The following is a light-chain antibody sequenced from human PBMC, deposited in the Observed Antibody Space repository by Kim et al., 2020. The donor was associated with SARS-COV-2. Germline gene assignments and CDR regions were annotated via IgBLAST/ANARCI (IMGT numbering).Light chain of an antibody. V-gene: IGLV1-40*01. CDR1: RSNIGAGYD. CDR3: QSYDNSLSGSFV. CDR2: FNN. Sequence: QSVLTQPPSVSGAPGQRVTISCTGSRSNIGAGYDVHWYQHIPGTAPKLLIYFNNRRPSGVPDRFSGSKSGSSASLAITGLQADDEADYYCQSYDNSLSGSFVFGGGTKVTVL. J-gene: IGLJ2*01.